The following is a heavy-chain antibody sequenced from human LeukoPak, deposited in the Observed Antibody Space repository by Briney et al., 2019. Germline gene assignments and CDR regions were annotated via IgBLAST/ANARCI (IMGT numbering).Heavy chain of an antibody. Sequence: GASVKVSCKASGYTFTSYDINWVRQATGQGLEWMGWINPITGGTNYAQRFQGRVTMTRDTSISTVYMELSSLRSEDTAVYYCARDFREVSSGWSGNLDYWGQGTLVTVSS. J-gene: IGHJ4*02. V-gene: IGHV1-2*02. CDR3: ARDFREVSSGWSGNLDY. CDR2: INPITGGT. CDR1: GYTFTSYD. D-gene: IGHD6-19*01.